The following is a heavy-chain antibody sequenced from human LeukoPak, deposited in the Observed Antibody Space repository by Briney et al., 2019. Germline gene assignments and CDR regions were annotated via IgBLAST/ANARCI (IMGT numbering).Heavy chain of an antibody. J-gene: IGHJ5*02. V-gene: IGHV4-39*01. CDR2: MYYIGST. CDR1: GGSISSSSYY. CDR3: ARQRTTVLWFGELGPNWFDP. Sequence: ASETLSLTCTVSGGSISSSSYYWGWIRQPPGKGLEWIGSMYYIGSTYYNPSLKSRVTISVDTSKNQFSLKLSSVTAADTAVYYCARQRTTVLWFGELGPNWFDPWGQGTLVTVSS. D-gene: IGHD3-10*01.